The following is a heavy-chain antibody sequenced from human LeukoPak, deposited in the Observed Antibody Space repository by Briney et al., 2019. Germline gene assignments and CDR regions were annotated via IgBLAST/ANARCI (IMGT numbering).Heavy chain of an antibody. CDR1: GYTFTGYY. Sequence: ASVKVSRKASGYTFTGYYMHWVRQAPGQGLEWMGWINPNRGGTNYAQKFQGRVTMTRDTSISTAYMELSRLRSDDTAMYYCARVVGATNRLDYWGQGTLVTVSS. CDR2: INPNRGGT. V-gene: IGHV1-2*02. D-gene: IGHD1-26*01. CDR3: ARVVGATNRLDY. J-gene: IGHJ4*02.